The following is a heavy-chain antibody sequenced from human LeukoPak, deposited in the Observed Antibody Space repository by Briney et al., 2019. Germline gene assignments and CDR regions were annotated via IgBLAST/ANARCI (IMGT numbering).Heavy chain of an antibody. Sequence: KPSETLSLTCAVYGGSFSGYYWSWIRQPPGKGLEWIGEINHSGSTNYNPSLKSRVTISVDTSKNQFSLKLSSVTAADTAVYYCARGLRPIVVVPAAILDYWGQGTLVTVSS. V-gene: IGHV4-34*01. CDR2: INHSGST. D-gene: IGHD2-2*02. CDR3: ARGLRPIVVVPAAILDY. CDR1: GGSFSGYY. J-gene: IGHJ4*02.